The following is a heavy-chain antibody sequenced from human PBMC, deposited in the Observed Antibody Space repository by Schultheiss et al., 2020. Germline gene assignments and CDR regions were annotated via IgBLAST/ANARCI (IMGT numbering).Heavy chain of an antibody. CDR2: IIPIFGTA. V-gene: IGHV1-69*13. D-gene: IGHD1-7*01. CDR3: ACSLITGTTRYFDY. CDR1: GGTFSSYA. J-gene: IGHJ4*02. Sequence: SVKVSFKASGGTFSSYAISWVRQAPGQGLEWMGGIIPIFGTANYAQKFQGRVTITADESTSTAYMELSSLRSEDTAVYYCACSLITGTTRYFDYWGQGTLVTVSS.